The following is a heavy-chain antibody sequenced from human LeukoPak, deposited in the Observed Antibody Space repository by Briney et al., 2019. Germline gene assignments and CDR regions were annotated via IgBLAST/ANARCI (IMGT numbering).Heavy chain of an antibody. J-gene: IGHJ4*02. CDR3: ARGEGSTSCCFDY. V-gene: IGHV4-59*08. D-gene: IGHD2-2*01. CDR1: GGSISNNY. Sequence: PSETLSLTCTVSGGSISNNYWSWIRQPPGKGLEWIGYISNSGSTNYNPSLKGRVTISVDTSKNQFSLKLSSVTAADTAVYYCARGEGSTSCCFDYWGQGTLVTVSS. CDR2: ISNSGST.